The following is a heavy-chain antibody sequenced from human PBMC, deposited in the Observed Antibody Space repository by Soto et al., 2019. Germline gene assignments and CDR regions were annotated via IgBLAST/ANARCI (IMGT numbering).Heavy chain of an antibody. Sequence: SVKVSCKASGGTFSSYAISWVRQAPGRGLEWMGGIIPIFGTANYAQKFQGRVTITADESTSTAYMEVSSLRSEDTAVYYCARDRETGHFWSGYYGTDVWGQGTTVTVSS. CDR3: ARDRETGHFWSGYYGTDV. J-gene: IGHJ6*02. D-gene: IGHD3-3*01. V-gene: IGHV1-69*13. CDR1: GGTFSSYA. CDR2: IIPIFGTA.